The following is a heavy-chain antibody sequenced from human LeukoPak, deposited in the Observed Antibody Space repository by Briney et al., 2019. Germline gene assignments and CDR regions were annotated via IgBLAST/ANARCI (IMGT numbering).Heavy chain of an antibody. D-gene: IGHD3-3*01. CDR3: AKYDFWSGYYVY. J-gene: IGHJ4*02. V-gene: IGHV4-59*01. CDR1: GGSISSFY. CDR2: IYYSGNT. Sequence: PSETLSLTCTVSGGSISSFYWSWIRQPPGKGLEWIGYIYYSGNTNYNPSLKSRVTISVDTSKSQFSLKLTSVTAADTAVYYCAKYDFWSGYYVYWGQGTLVTVSS.